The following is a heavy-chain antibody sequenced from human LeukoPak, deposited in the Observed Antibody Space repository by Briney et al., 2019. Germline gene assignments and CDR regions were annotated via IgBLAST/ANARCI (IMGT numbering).Heavy chain of an antibody. CDR3: ARDIRNGYCSSTNCYYYYGMDV. V-gene: IGHV3-48*03. CDR2: ISSSGSTI. J-gene: IGHJ6*02. CDR1: GFTFSSYE. Sequence: HPGGSLRLSCAASGFTFSSYEMNWVRQAPGKGLEWVSYISSSGSTIYYADSVKGRFTISRDNAKNSLHLQMNSLRAEDTAVYYCARDIRNGYCSSTNCYYYYGMDVWGQGTTVTVSS. D-gene: IGHD2-2*01.